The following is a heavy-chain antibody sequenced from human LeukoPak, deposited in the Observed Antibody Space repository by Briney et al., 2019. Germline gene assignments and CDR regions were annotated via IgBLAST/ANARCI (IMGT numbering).Heavy chain of an antibody. Sequence: PSETLSLTCTVSGYSISSGYYWGWIRQPPGKGLEWIGTIYHSGSTYYNPSLKSRVTISVDTSKTQFSLKLSSVTAAETAVYYCAREGRYRYGYNEYHSYMDIWGKGTTVTVSS. J-gene: IGHJ6*03. V-gene: IGHV4-38-2*02. CDR3: AREGRYRYGYNEYHSYMDI. CDR2: IYHSGST. D-gene: IGHD5-24*01. CDR1: GYSISSGYY.